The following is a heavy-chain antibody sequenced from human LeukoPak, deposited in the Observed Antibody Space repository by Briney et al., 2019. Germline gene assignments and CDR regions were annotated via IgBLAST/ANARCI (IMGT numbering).Heavy chain of an antibody. CDR1: GFTFDDYA. D-gene: IGHD2-8*01. V-gene: IGHV3-9*01. Sequence: GRSLRLSCAASGFTFDDYAMHWVRQAPGKGLEWVSGISWNSGSIGYADSVKGRFTISRDNAKNSLYLQMNSLRAEDTALYYCAKGRCTNGVCYDGMDVWGQGTTVTVSS. CDR2: ISWNSGSI. CDR3: AKGRCTNGVCYDGMDV. J-gene: IGHJ6*02.